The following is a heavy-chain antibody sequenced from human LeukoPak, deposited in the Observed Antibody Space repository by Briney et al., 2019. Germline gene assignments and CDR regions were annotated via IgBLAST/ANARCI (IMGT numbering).Heavy chain of an antibody. J-gene: IGHJ5*02. Sequence: SETLSLTCTVSGGSISSGGYFWSWIRQHPGKGLEWIGYMYYGGKTYHNPSLKSRVTISIDTSKNQFSLKLSSVTAADTAVYYCAREVNWFDPWGQGTLVTVSS. CDR1: GGSISSGGYF. CDR2: MYYGGKT. CDR3: AREVNWFDP. V-gene: IGHV4-31*03.